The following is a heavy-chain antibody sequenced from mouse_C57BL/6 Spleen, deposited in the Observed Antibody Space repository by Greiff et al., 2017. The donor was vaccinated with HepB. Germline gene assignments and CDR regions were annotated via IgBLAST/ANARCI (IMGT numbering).Heavy chain of an antibody. V-gene: IGHV7-3*01. J-gene: IGHJ1*03. CDR3: ARYNYGSSRSYWYFDV. D-gene: IGHD1-1*01. CDR2: IRNKANGYTT. Sequence: DVHLVESGGGLVQPGGSLSLSCAASGFTFTDYYMSWVRQPPGKALEWLGFIRNKANGYTTEYSASVKGRFTISRDNSQSILYLQMNALRAEDSATYYCARYNYGSSRSYWYFDVWGTGTTVTVSS. CDR1: GFTFTDYY.